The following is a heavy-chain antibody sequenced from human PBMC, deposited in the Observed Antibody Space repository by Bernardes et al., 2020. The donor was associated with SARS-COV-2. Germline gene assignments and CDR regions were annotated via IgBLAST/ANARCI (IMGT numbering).Heavy chain of an antibody. D-gene: IGHD6-19*01. J-gene: IGHJ4*02. CDR3: ARDRSAGIAVAGYYFDY. CDR1: GFSFSSYG. Sequence: GGSLRLSCAASGFSFSSYGMHWVRQAPGKGLEWVAVIWYDGSNKYYADSVKGRFTISRDNSKNTLYLQMNSLRAEDTAVYYCARDRSAGIAVAGYYFDYWGQGTLVTVSS. V-gene: IGHV3-33*01. CDR2: IWYDGSNK.